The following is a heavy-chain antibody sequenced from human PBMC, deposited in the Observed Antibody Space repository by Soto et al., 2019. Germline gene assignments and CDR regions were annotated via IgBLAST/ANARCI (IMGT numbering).Heavy chain of an antibody. D-gene: IGHD2-15*01. Sequence: EVQLVESGGGLIQPGGSLTLSCAASGVSVSGDYMTWVRQAPGKGLEWVSVIYVGVTTSYAESVKGRFIVSRDNSKNTLYPHMNSLRVEDTAVYYCARGAGYCTGGSCYGRDWFDPWGQGVLVTVST. V-gene: IGHV3-53*01. CDR3: ARGAGYCTGGSCYGRDWFDP. CDR1: GVSVSGDY. CDR2: IYVGVTT. J-gene: IGHJ5*02.